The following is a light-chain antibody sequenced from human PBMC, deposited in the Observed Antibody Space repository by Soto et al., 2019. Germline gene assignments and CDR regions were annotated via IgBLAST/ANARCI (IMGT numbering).Light chain of an antibody. J-gene: IGKJ5*01. CDR2: SAS. CDR1: QAISFI. Sequence: DIQMTQSPSSLSASEGARVPITSRASQAISFILAWYQKKPGKVPKLLIYSASTLQSGVPSRFSGSGSGTDFTLTISSLQPEDVATYYCQKFNTAPLTFGQGTRLEIK. CDR3: QKFNTAPLT. V-gene: IGKV1-27*01.